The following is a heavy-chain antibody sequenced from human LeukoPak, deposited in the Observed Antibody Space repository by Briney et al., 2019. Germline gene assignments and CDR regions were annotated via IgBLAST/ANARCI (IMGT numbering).Heavy chain of an antibody. D-gene: IGHD3-22*01. Sequence: SETLSLTCAVYGGSFSGYYWSWIRQPPGKGLEWIGEINHSGSTNYNPSLKSRVTISVDTSKTQFSLKLSSVTAADTAVYYCARGKGYYDSSGSSPAFDYWGQGTLVTVSS. CDR3: ARGKGYYDSSGSSPAFDY. V-gene: IGHV4-34*01. CDR2: INHSGST. CDR1: GGSFSGYY. J-gene: IGHJ4*02.